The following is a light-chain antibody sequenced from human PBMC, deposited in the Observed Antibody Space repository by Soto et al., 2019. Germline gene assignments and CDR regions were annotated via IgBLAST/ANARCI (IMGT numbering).Light chain of an antibody. CDR3: SSYGGSNNLV. CDR2: EVS. J-gene: IGLJ2*01. CDR1: SSDVGGYSY. Sequence: QSVLTQPPSASGSPGQSVTISCTGASSDVGGYSYVSWYQQHPGKAPNLMIYEVSKRPSGVPDRFSGSKSGNTASLTVSGLQADDEADYYCSSYGGSNNLVFGGGTQLTVL. V-gene: IGLV2-8*01.